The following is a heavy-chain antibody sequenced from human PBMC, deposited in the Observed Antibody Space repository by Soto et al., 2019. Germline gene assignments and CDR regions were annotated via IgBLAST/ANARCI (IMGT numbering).Heavy chain of an antibody. V-gene: IGHV4-59*01. Sequence: SETLSLTCTVSGGSISSYYWSWIRQPPGKGLEWIGYIYYSGSTNYNPSLKSRVTISVDTSKNQFSLKLSSVTAADTAVYYCARGGSYRRTYFDYWGQGTLVTVSS. CDR3: ARGGSYRRTYFDY. J-gene: IGHJ4*02. D-gene: IGHD3-16*02. CDR1: GGSISSYY. CDR2: IYYSGST.